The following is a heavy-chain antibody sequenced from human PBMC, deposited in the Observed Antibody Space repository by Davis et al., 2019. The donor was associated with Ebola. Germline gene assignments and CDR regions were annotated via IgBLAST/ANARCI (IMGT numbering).Heavy chain of an antibody. Sequence: MPSETLSLTCAVYGGSFSGYYWSWIRQPPGKGLEWIGEINHSRSTNYNPSLWGRVSISVETSKTQFSLRLTSVIAADTAIYYCARGGKYGSGSSYWYFDLWGRGTLVTVSS. V-gene: IGHV4-34*01. CDR1: GGSFSGYY. CDR2: INHSRST. CDR3: ARGGKYGSGSSYWYFDL. J-gene: IGHJ2*01. D-gene: IGHD3-10*01.